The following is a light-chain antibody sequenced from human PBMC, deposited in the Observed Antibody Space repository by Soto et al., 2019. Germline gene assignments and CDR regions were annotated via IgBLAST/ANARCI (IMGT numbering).Light chain of an antibody. CDR3: AAWDDTLKGYV. Sequence: QSVLTQPPSASGTPGQKVTISCSGSSSNIGSKTVSWFQQLPGTAPKLLIYGYNQRPSGVPDRVSGSKSGTSASLAISGLHSEDEADYYCAAWDDTLKGYVFGTGTKVTVL. CDR1: SSNIGSKT. J-gene: IGLJ1*01. V-gene: IGLV1-44*01. CDR2: GYN.